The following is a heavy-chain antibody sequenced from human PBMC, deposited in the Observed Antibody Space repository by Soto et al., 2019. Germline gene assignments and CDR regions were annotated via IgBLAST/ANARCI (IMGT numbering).Heavy chain of an antibody. Sequence: SQTLSRTCAISGDSVSCGSPAWNWIRQSPSRGLEWLGRTYYRSKWYNDYAVSVKSRITINPDTSKNQFSLQLNSVTPEDTAVYYCAISSGRNFDYWGQGTLVTVSS. V-gene: IGHV6-1*01. J-gene: IGHJ4*02. D-gene: IGHD2-8*02. CDR3: AISSGRNFDY. CDR2: TYYRSKWYN. CDR1: GDSVSCGSPA.